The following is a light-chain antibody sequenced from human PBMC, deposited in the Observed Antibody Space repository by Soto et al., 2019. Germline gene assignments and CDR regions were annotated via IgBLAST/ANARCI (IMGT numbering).Light chain of an antibody. CDR2: QVS. Sequence: AVMTQSPLSLPVTLGQPASISCKSSQSLVYSDGNTYLSWFQQRPGQSPRRLIYQVSDRDSGVPDRFSGSGSGTDFTLKISRVEAEDVGVYYCMQGTHWPRTFGQGTKVDIK. J-gene: IGKJ1*01. CDR1: QSLVYSDGNTY. CDR3: MQGTHWPRT. V-gene: IGKV2-30*01.